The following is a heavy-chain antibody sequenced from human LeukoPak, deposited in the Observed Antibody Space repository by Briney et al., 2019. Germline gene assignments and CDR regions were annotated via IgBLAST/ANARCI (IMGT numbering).Heavy chain of an antibody. CDR2: IKQDGSEK. J-gene: IGHJ4*02. CDR3: AGGTGFIIKD. V-gene: IGHV3-7*03. Sequence: PGGSLRLSCAASGFTFNAYGMHWVRRAPGKGLEWVANIKQDGSEKNYVDSVKGRFTISRDNAKNSLYLQMNNLRVEDTAMYYCAGGTGFIIKDWGQGTLVTVSS. D-gene: IGHD3-9*01. CDR1: GFTFNAYG.